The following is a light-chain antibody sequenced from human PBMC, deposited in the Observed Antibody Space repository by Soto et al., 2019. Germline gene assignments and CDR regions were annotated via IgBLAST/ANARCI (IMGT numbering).Light chain of an antibody. CDR2: DNT. V-gene: IGLV1-40*01. CDR3: QSFDSSLNISI. CDR1: SSNIGASFD. J-gene: IGLJ2*01. Sequence: QPVLTQPPSVSGAPGQRVTISCTGRSSNIGASFDVHWYRHLSGTAPKLLIYDNTNRPSGVPDRFSGSKSGTSASLAITGLQADDEADYYCQSFDSSLNISIFGGGTKLTVL.